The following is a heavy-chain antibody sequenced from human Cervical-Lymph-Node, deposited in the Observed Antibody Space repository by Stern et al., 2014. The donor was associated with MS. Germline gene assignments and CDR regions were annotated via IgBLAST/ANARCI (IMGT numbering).Heavy chain of an antibody. V-gene: IGHV4-61*02. J-gene: IGHJ4*02. CDR2: IYTSGST. CDR1: GGSISSGSYY. Sequence: QVQLQESGPGLVKPSQTLSLTCTVSGGSISSGSYYWSWIRQPAGKGLEWIGRIYTSGSTNYSPSLKSRVTISVDTSKNHFSLKLTSVTAADTAVYYCARQAIVDYGEFFDYWGQGTLVTVSS. CDR3: ARQAIVDYGEFFDY. D-gene: IGHD4-17*01.